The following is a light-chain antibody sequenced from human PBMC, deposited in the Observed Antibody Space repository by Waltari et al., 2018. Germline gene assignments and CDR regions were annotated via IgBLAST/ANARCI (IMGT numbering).Light chain of an antibody. V-gene: IGKV4-1*01. J-gene: IGKJ1*01. CDR3: QQYYRRRT. Sequence: DIVMTQSPDPLDVSLGERATINCKPNESVLYISNDMNYLAWYPQKPGQPPMLLIHWASTRESGVPDRFSGSGAGTDFTLTISSLQAEDVATYFCQQYYRRRTVGQGTKVEI. CDR2: WAS. CDR1: ESVLYISNDMNY.